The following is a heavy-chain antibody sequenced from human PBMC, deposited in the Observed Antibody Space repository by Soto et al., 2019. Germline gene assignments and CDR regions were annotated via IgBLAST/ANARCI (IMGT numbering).Heavy chain of an antibody. CDR1: GFTFSSYA. CDR3: ARDLSGDYGALDT. Sequence: QPGGSLRLSCAASGFTFSSYAMSWVRQAPGKGLEWVAVIWYDGSNKVYADSVKGRFTISRDNSKNTLYLQMNSLRAEDTAVYYCARDLSGDYGALDTWGQGTMVTVS. V-gene: IGHV3-33*08. D-gene: IGHD4-17*01. CDR2: IWYDGSNK. J-gene: IGHJ3*02.